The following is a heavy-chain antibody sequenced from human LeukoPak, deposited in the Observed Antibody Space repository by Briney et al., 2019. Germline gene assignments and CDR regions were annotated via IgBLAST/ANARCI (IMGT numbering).Heavy chain of an antibody. CDR2: INHSGST. J-gene: IGHJ1*01. Sequence: NPSETLSLTCAVYGGSFNGYYWSWLRQPPGKGLEWIGEINHSGSTNYNPSLKSRVTISVDTSKNQFSLKLSSVTAADTAVYYCARGAPYYYGSGSYTRYFQHWGQGTLVTVSS. D-gene: IGHD3-10*01. CDR1: GGSFNGYY. V-gene: IGHV4-34*01. CDR3: ARGAPYYYGSGSYTRYFQH.